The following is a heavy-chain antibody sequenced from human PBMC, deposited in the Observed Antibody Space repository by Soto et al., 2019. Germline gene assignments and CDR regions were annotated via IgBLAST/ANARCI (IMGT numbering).Heavy chain of an antibody. CDR1: GFTFSDYY. D-gene: IGHD3-10*01. CDR2: ISGSGSYT. J-gene: IGHJ4*02. CDR3: ARAGSMVRGVMEY. V-gene: IGHV3-11*05. Sequence: QVQLVESGGGMVKPGGSLRISCAASGFTFSDYYMNWIRQAPGKGLEWVSYISGSGSYTNYAYSVKGRFTMSRDNAKKSVYLQMNSLRDEDTAVYYCARAGSMVRGVMEYWGQGTLVTVSS.